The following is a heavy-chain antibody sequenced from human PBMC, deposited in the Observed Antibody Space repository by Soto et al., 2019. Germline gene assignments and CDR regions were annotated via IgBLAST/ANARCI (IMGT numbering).Heavy chain of an antibody. J-gene: IGHJ5*02. CDR1: GYRFTSYW. CDR2: IYPGDSDT. V-gene: IGHV5-51*01. D-gene: IGHD3-22*01. CDR3: ARDSSIVVAYGPYWFDP. Sequence: GESLKISCKASGYRFTSYWIAWVRQMPGKGLEWMGIIYPGDSDTRYSPSFQGQVTISVDKSISTAYLQWSSLKASDTAMYYCARDSSIVVAYGPYWFDPWGQGTLVTVSS.